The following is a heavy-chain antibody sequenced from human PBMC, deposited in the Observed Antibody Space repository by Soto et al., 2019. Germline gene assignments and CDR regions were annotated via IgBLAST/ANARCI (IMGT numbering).Heavy chain of an antibody. D-gene: IGHD2-2*01. J-gene: IGHJ4*02. CDR1: GGSIISYY. CDR2: IYTSGST. V-gene: IGHV4-4*07. Sequence: SETLSLTCTVSGGSIISYYCSFIRHPSGKGLEWIGRIYTSGSTNYNPSLKSRVTMSVDTSKNQFSLKLSSVTAADTAVYYCARACSSNSCYDVFDYWGQGTLVTVSS. CDR3: ARACSSNSCYDVFDY.